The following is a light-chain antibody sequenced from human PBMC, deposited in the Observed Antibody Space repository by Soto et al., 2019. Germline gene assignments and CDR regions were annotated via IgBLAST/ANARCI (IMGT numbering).Light chain of an antibody. Sequence: AIQLTQSHTSLSASVGDRVTITCRASQGISSALAWYQQKPGKAPKLLIYDASSLESGVPSRFSGSGSGTDFTLTISSLQPEDFATYYCQQFNNYPITFGQGTRLEIK. CDR2: DAS. V-gene: IGKV1D-13*01. J-gene: IGKJ5*01. CDR1: QGISSA. CDR3: QQFNNYPIT.